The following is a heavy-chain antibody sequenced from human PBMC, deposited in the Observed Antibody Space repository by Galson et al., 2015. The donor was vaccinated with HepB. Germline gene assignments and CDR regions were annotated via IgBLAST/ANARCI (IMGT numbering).Heavy chain of an antibody. CDR1: GYTFTSYA. CDR2: INAGNGNT. CDR3: ARDYSSGPRFDY. Sequence: SVKVSCKASGYTFTSYAMHWVRQAPGQRLEWMGWINAGNGNTKYSQKFQGRVTITRDTSASTAYMELSSLRSEDTAVYYCARDYSSGPRFDYWGQGTLVTVSS. J-gene: IGHJ4*02. D-gene: IGHD6-19*01. V-gene: IGHV1-3*01.